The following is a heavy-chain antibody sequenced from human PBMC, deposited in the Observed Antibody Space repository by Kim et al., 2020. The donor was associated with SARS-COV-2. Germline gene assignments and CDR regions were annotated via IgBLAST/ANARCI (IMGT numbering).Heavy chain of an antibody. CDR1: GYTFTSYG. J-gene: IGHJ4*02. CDR2: ISAYNGNT. D-gene: IGHD6-13*01. CDR3: ARDLGPVQPSWYDY. V-gene: IGHV1-18*01. Sequence: ASVKVSCKASGYTFTSYGISWVRQAPGQGLEWMGWISAYNGNTNYAQKLQGRVTMTTDTSTSTAYMELRSLRSDDTAVYYCARDLGPVQPSWYDYWGQGTLVTVSS.